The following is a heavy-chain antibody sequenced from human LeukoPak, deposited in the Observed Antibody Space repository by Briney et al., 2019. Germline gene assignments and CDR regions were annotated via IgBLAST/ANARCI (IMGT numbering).Heavy chain of an antibody. J-gene: IGHJ3*02. D-gene: IGHD3-10*01. CDR2: IFYSGST. V-gene: IGHV4-34*12. CDR1: GGSFRGYY. Sequence: SETLSLTCAVYGGSFRGYYWSWIRQPPGKALEWIGNIFYSGSTYYSPSLKSRVTISLDTSRNQFSLKLNSVTAADTAVYYCAKSNGYGLIDIWGQGTMVTVSS. CDR3: AKSNGYGLIDI.